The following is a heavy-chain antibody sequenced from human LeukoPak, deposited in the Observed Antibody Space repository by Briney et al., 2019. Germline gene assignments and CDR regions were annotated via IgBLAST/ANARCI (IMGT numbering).Heavy chain of an antibody. V-gene: IGHV1-46*01. Sequence: GASVKVSCKAFGYTFTSYYMHWVRQAPGQGLEWMGIINPSGGSTSYAQKFQGRVTMTRDTSTSTVYMELSSLRSEDTAVYYCARVGVSGRIAAAGTHFQHWGQGTLVTVSS. J-gene: IGHJ1*01. CDR2: INPSGGST. CDR1: GYTFTSYY. CDR3: ARVGVSGRIAAAGTHFQH. D-gene: IGHD6-13*01.